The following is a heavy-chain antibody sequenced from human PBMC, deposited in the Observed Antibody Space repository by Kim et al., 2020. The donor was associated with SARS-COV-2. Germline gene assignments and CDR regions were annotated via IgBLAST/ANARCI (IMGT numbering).Heavy chain of an antibody. CDR2: IYYSGST. Sequence: SETLTLTCTASGGSISSYYWSWIRQPPGKGLEWIGYIYYSGSTNYNPYLKSRVTISVDTSKNQFSLKLSSVTAADSAVYYCARLSVWEHILYGAFDIWCQGTMVTLSS. V-gene: IGHV4-59*08. CDR3: ARLSVWEHILYGAFDI. J-gene: IGHJ3*02. D-gene: IGHD3-16*01. CDR1: GGSISSYY.